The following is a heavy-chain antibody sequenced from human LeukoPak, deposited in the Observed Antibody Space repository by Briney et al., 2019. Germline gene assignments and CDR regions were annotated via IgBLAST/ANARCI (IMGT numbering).Heavy chain of an antibody. CDR3: ARDRPYTGGWRGFDY. J-gene: IGHJ4*02. D-gene: IGHD6-19*01. CDR2: IIPMFGIA. Sequence: GFSVKVSCKASGGTFSRYAISWVRQAPGQGLEWMGGIIPMFGIANYAQKFQGRVTITADESTSTAYMELSSLRSEDTAVYYCARDRPYTGGWRGFDYWGQGTLVTVSS. V-gene: IGHV1-69*01. CDR1: GGTFSRYA.